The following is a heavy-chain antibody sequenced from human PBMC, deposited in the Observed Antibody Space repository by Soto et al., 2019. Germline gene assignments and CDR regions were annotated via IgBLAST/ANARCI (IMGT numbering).Heavy chain of an antibody. J-gene: IGHJ3*02. CDR3: ASVPLYADLWGSYRPDGCADAVDI. CDR1: GGTFSSYA. V-gene: IGHV1-69*01. CDR2: IIPIFGTA. D-gene: IGHD3-16*02. Sequence: QVQLVQSGDEVKKPGSSVKVSCKASGGTFSSYAISWVRQDPGQGLEWMGWIIPIFGTANYAQKFQGRVTITGDETTSSAYLELSSVRSEVTAVYYGASVPLYADLWGSYRPDGCADAVDIWGQGTMVTVTS.